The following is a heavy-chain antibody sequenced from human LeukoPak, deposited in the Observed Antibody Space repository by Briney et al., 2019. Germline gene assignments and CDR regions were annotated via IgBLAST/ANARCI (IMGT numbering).Heavy chain of an antibody. CDR2: ISSSGSTI. V-gene: IGHV3-11*01. J-gene: IGHJ4*02. CDR1: GFTFSDYY. Sequence: GGSLGLSCAASGFTFSDYYMSWIRQAPGKGLEWVSYISSSGSTIYYADSVKGRFTISRDNAKNSLYLQMNSLRAEDTAVYYCARESRYCSGGSCYYRERYFDYWGQGTLVTVSS. CDR3: ARESRYCSGGSCYYRERYFDY. D-gene: IGHD2-15*01.